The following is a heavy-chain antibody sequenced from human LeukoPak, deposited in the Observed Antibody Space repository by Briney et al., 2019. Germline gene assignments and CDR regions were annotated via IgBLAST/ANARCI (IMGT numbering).Heavy chain of an antibody. CDR3: AKEGSYAANDAFDI. CDR1: GFTFSSYG. J-gene: IGHJ3*02. V-gene: IGHV3-30*02. CDR2: IRYDGSNK. D-gene: IGHD2-2*01. Sequence: GGSLRLSCAASGFTFSSYGMHWVRQAPGKGLEWVAFIRYDGSNKYYADSVKGRFTISRDNSQNTLYLQMNSLRAEDTAVYYCAKEGSYAANDAFDIWGQGTMVTVSS.